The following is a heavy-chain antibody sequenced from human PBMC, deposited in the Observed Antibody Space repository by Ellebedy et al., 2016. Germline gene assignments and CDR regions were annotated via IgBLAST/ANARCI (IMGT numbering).Heavy chain of an antibody. CDR1: GFTFSSSA. CDR2: IVVGSGNT. J-gene: IGHJ6*02. Sequence: ASVKVSCKASGFTFSSSAMQWVRQARGQRLEWIGWIVVGSGNTNYAQKFQERVTITRDMSTSTAYMELSSLRSEDTAVYYCAAAAGHPNYYYYGVDVWGQGTTVTVSS. CDR3: AAAAGHPNYYYYGVDV. V-gene: IGHV1-58*02. D-gene: IGHD1-14*01.